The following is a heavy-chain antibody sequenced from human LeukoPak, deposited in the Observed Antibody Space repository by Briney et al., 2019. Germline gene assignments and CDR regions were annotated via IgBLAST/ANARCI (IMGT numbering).Heavy chain of an antibody. D-gene: IGHD2-21*02. Sequence: GGSLRLSRAASGFTFSSYAMSWVRQAPGKGLEWVSAISGSGGSTYYADSVKGRFTISRDNSKNTLYLQMNSLRVEDTAVYFCARGGGHYYFDSWGQGTLVTVSS. V-gene: IGHV3-23*01. CDR2: ISGSGGST. J-gene: IGHJ4*02. CDR3: ARGGGHYYFDS. CDR1: GFTFSSYA.